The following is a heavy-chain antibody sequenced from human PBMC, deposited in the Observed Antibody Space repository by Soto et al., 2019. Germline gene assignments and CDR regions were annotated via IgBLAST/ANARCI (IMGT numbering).Heavy chain of an antibody. J-gene: IGHJ6*02. CDR3: ARFLLTLTTPYYYDMDV. Sequence: GASVKVSCKASGYTFSNYAISWVRQAPGQGLEWMGWISASNGNTNYAQKLQARVTMTTDTSTSTAYMELRSLRSDDTAVYYCARFLLTLTTPYYYDMDVWGQGTKVTVSS. CDR1: GYTFSNYA. CDR2: ISASNGNT. D-gene: IGHD4-4*01. V-gene: IGHV1-18*01.